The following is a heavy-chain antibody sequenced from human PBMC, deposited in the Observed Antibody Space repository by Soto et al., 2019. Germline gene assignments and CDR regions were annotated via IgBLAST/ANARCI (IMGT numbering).Heavy chain of an antibody. Sequence: QLQLQESGPGLVEPSETLSLTCTVSGGSISSSSYYWGWIRQPPGKGLEWIGSIYYSGSTYYNPSLKSRVTISVDTSKNQFSLKLSSVTAADTAVYYCARHPSGIQLLNWFDPWGQGTLVTVSS. CDR1: GGSISSSSYY. D-gene: IGHD5-18*01. J-gene: IGHJ5*02. CDR3: ARHPSGIQLLNWFDP. V-gene: IGHV4-39*01. CDR2: IYYSGST.